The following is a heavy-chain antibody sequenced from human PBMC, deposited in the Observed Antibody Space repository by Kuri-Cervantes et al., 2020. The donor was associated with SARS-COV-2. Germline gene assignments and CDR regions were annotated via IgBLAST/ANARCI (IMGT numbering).Heavy chain of an antibody. CDR1: GFTFSDYY. CDR3: AKDRESSVYYYHGREPFDV. J-gene: IGHJ3*01. D-gene: IGHD3-22*01. V-gene: IGHV3-23*01. CDR2: ITGSGGIT. Sequence: LSLTCAAPGFTFSDYYITWIRQAPGKGLEWVSVITGSGGITYSADSVRGRFTISRDNSKNTLYLQMNSLRAEDTARYYCAKDRESSVYYYHGREPFDVWGQGTMVTVSS.